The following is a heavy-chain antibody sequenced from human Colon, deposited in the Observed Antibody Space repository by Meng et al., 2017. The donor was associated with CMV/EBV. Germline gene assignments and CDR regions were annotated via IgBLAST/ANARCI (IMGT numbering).Heavy chain of an antibody. V-gene: IGHV3-23*01. CDR2: ISGSDAST. CDR3: ARGGRRSGTFDY. CDR1: GFTFSSYA. Sequence: GESLKISCAASGFTFSSYAMSWVRQAPGKGLEWVSGISGSDASTYYADSVKGRYTISRDNYKNTLYLQMNSLRAEDTAVYYCARGGRRSGTFDYWGQGTLVTVSS. J-gene: IGHJ4*02. D-gene: IGHD1-7*01.